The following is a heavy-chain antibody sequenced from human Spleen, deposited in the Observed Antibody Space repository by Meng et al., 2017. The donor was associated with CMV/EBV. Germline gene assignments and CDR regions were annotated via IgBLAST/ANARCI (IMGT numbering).Heavy chain of an antibody. D-gene: IGHD1-26*01. J-gene: IGHJ4*02. CDR2: IKQDGSEK. CDR3: AREGGMGELHY. Sequence: GTLRLSCAASGFTFTNYAMSWVRQAPGKGLEWVANIKQDGSEKYYVDSVRGRFTISRDTAKNSLYLQMNSLRVDDTAVYYCAREGGMGELHYWGQGTLVTVSS. CDR1: GFTFTNYA. V-gene: IGHV3-7*01.